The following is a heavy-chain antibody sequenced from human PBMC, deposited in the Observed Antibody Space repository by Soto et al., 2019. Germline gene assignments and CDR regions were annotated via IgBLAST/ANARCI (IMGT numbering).Heavy chain of an antibody. CDR3: AREGSYSAYNFAHGIQLWSFDF. Sequence: SETLSLTCAVYGGSFNTFYWSWVRQPAGKGLEWIGRIFSSGSTSFNPSLESRVAMSVDTSKNHFSLNLSSVTAAGMAVYYCAREGSYSAYNFAHGIQLWSFDFWGQGALVTVSS. J-gene: IGHJ4*02. D-gene: IGHD5-12*01. CDR1: GGSFNTFY. V-gene: IGHV4-4*07. CDR2: IFSSGST.